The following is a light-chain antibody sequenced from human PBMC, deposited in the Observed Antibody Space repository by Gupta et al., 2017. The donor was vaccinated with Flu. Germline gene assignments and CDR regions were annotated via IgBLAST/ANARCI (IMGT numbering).Light chain of an antibody. J-gene: IGLJ3*02. CDR1: SSDVGGYNY. CDR3: ASYTTTDTWV. V-gene: IGLV2-14*01. Sequence: SALTQPASVSGSPGQSITISCTGTSSDVGGYNYVSWYQQHPGKAPELMIYEVTDRPAGVANRFSGSKAGNTASLTISGRQAEDEADYFCASYTTTDTWVFGGGTKLTVL. CDR2: EVT.